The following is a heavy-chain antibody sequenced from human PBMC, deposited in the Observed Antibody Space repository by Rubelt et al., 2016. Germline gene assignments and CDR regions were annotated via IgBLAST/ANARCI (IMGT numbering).Heavy chain of an antibody. J-gene: IGHJ3*02. Sequence: QVQLQQWGAGLLKPSETLSLTCAVYGESFSGYYWSWVRQPPGEGLEWIGEINHSGSTNYNPSLKSRVTISVDTSKNQFSLNLSAVTAAETAVYYCARGGDDFWGDSTDAFDIWGQGTMVTVSS. CDR1: GESFSGYY. V-gene: IGHV4-34*01. CDR3: ARGGDDFWGDSTDAFDI. CDR2: INHSGST. D-gene: IGHD3-3*01.